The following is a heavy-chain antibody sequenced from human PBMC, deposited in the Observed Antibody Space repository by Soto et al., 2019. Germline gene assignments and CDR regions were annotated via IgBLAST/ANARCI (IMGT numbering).Heavy chain of an antibody. J-gene: IGHJ5*02. CDR3: ARGYRAYCSSTSCYNARWFDP. D-gene: IGHD2-2*02. CDR1: GGSISNSNNY. V-gene: IGHV4-39*01. Sequence: SETLSLTCTVSGGSISNSNNYWGWIRQPPGKGLEWIGSIFYSGSTYYNPSLKSRVTVSVDTSNSQFSLKLSSVTAADTAVYYCARGYRAYCSSTSCYNARWFDPWGQGTLVTVSS. CDR2: IFYSGST.